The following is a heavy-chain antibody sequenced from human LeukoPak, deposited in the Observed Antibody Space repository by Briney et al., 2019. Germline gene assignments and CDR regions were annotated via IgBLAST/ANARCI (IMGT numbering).Heavy chain of an antibody. CDR1: GGTFSTYYA. D-gene: IGHD3-10*01. CDR2: IIPIVGTA. V-gene: IGHV1-69*04. CDR3: ARGITVVRGVIKGGMDV. Sequence: SVKVSCKASGGTFSTYYAISWVRQAPGQGLEWMGRIIPIVGTANYAQKFQGRVTITADKSTATVYMELSNLRSGDTAVYYCARGITVVRGVIKGGMDVWGQGTTVTVSS. J-gene: IGHJ6*02.